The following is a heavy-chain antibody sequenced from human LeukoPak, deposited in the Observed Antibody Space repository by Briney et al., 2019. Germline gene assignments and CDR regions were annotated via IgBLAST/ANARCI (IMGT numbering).Heavy chain of an antibody. J-gene: IGHJ6*02. Sequence: SVKVSCKASGGTFSSYTISWVRQAPGQGLEWMGRIIPILGIANYAQKFQGRVTITADESTSTAYMELSSLRSEDTAVYYCARDLYYYDSSGYSLNYGMDVWGQGTTVTVSS. CDR1: GGTFSSYT. V-gene: IGHV1-69*04. D-gene: IGHD3-22*01. CDR2: IIPILGIA. CDR3: ARDLYYYDSSGYSLNYGMDV.